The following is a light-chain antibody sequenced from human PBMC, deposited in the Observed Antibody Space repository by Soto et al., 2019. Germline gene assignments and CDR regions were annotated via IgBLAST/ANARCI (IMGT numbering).Light chain of an antibody. CDR2: WAS. Sequence: DIVMTQSPDSLAVSLGERATINCKSSQSVLYSSNNKNYLAWYQQKPGQPPKLLIYWASTRESGVPDRFSGSGSGTDFTLTISSLQPEDVAAYYCQKYNSAPLTFGGGTKVDIK. V-gene: IGKV4-1*01. J-gene: IGKJ4*01. CDR3: QKYNSAPLT. CDR1: QSVLYSSNNKNY.